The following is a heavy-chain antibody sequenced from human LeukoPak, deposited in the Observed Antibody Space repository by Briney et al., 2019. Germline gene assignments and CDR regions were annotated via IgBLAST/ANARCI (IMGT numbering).Heavy chain of an antibody. CDR3: ARGSVRGDY. D-gene: IGHD6-19*01. CDR1: GFTFSSYE. V-gene: IGHV3-48*03. Sequence: SGGSLRLSCAASGFTFSSYEMNWVRQAPGKGLEWVSYISSSGSTIYYADSVKGRFTISRDNAKNSLYLQMNSLRAEDTAVYYRARGSVRGDYWGQGTLVTVSS. CDR2: ISSSGSTI. J-gene: IGHJ4*02.